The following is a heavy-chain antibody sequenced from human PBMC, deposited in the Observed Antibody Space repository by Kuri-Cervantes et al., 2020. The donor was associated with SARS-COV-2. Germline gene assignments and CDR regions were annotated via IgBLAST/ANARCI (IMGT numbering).Heavy chain of an antibody. Sequence: LTCAASGFTFSSYSMNWVRQAPGKGLEWVSSISSSSSYIYYADSVKGRFTISRDNAKNSLYLQMNSLRAEDTAVYYCASGDSYRVYFDYWGQGTLVTVSS. CDR3: ASGDSYRVYFDY. J-gene: IGHJ4*02. CDR2: ISSSSSYI. V-gene: IGHV3-21*01. D-gene: IGHD2-21*01. CDR1: GFTFSSYS.